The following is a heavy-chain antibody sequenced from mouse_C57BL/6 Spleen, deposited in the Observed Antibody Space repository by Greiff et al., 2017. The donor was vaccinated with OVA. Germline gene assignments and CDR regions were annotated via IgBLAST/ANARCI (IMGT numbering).Heavy chain of an antibody. J-gene: IGHJ4*01. D-gene: IGHD1-1*01. CDR2: ISDGGSYT. Sequence: EVQGVESGGGLVKPGGSLKLSCAASGFTFSSYAMSWVRQTPEKRLEWVATISDGGSYTYYPDNVKGRFTIARDNAKNNLYLQMSHLKSEDTAMYYCARAITTVVAYYYAMDYWGQGTSVTVSS. CDR1: GFTFSSYA. V-gene: IGHV5-4*01. CDR3: ARAITTVVAYYYAMDY.